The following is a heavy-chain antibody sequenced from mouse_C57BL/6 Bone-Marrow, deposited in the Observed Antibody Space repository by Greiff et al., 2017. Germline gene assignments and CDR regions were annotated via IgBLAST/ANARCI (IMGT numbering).Heavy chain of an antibody. CDR2: INPNYGTT. D-gene: IGHD1-1*01. J-gene: IGHJ4*01. Sequence: EVQLQQSGPELVKPGASVKISCKASGYSFTDYNMNWVKQSNGKSLEWIGVINPNYGTTSYNQKFKGKATLTVDQSSSTAYMQLNSLTSEDSAVYYCARYHYYGSSFYYYAMDYWGQGTSVTVSS. V-gene: IGHV1-39*01. CDR1: GYSFTDYN. CDR3: ARYHYYGSSFYYYAMDY.